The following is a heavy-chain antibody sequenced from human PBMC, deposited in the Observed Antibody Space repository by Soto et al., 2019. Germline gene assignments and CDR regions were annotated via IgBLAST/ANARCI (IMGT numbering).Heavy chain of an antibody. Sequence: QVQLVQSGTEVTKPGASVKVACKTSGYTFASYGISGVRQAPGQGLEWMGWISGYNGHTSYAQNVHDRVTMTTDTATSTAYMEVRSLRSDDTAIYFCARDGRSIVEVVAGRLLDFWCQGTLVSVSS. V-gene: IGHV1-18*01. D-gene: IGHD2-15*01. CDR3: ARDGRSIVEVVAGRLLDF. CDR1: GYTFASYG. CDR2: ISGYNGHT. J-gene: IGHJ4*02.